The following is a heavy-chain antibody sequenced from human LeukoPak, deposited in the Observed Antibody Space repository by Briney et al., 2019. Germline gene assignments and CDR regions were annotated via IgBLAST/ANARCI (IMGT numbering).Heavy chain of an antibody. CDR2: MSNSGHT. CDR1: GGSVSSGNYF. Sequence: PSETLSLTCTVSGGSVSSGNYFWSWIRQPPGKGLEWIGFMSNSGHTDSNASLKSRVTISVDTSKNQFSLKLKSVTAADTAVYYCARVSVAGTGPDYWGQGTLVTVSS. J-gene: IGHJ4*02. V-gene: IGHV4-61*01. CDR3: ARVSVAGTGPDY. D-gene: IGHD6-13*01.